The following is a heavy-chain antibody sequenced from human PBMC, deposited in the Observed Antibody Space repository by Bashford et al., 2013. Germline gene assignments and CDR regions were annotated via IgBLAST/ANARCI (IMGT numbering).Heavy chain of an antibody. CDR3: ARGAVVFRVLDAGWLDP. V-gene: IGHV1-46*01. Sequence: ASVKVSCKASGYTFTSFDISWVRQAPGQGLEWMGEIGPSDGGTTYAQKFQGRVTITADDKTTVFLELSSLRSEDTAIYYCARGAVVFRVLDAGWLDPWGQGTLVTVSS. D-gene: IGHD2-15*01. CDR2: IGPSDGGT. J-gene: IGHJ5*02. CDR1: GYTFTSFD.